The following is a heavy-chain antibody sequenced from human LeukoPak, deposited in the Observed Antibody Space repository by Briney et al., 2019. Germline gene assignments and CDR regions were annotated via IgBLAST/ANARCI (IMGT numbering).Heavy chain of an antibody. V-gene: IGHV3-7*01. D-gene: IGHD7-27*01. J-gene: IGHJ4*02. CDR2: IKQDGSEK. Sequence: GGSLRLSCAASGFTFSSYWMSWVRQAPGKGLEWVANIKQDGSEKYYVDSVKGRFTISRDNAKNSLYLQMNSLRAEDTDVYYCARGGTGVPFDYWGQGTLVTVSS. CDR3: ARGGTGVPFDY. CDR1: GFTFSSYW.